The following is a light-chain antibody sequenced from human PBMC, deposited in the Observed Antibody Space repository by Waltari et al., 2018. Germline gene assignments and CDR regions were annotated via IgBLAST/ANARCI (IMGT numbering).Light chain of an antibody. CDR3: MQALQTPWM. CDR1: QSLLHSNGYNY. V-gene: IGKV2-28*01. CDR2: LGS. Sequence: IVMTQSPLSLPVTPGEPASISCRSSQSLLHSNGYNYLDWYLQKPGQSPQLLIYLGSNRASGVPDRFSGSGSGTDFTLKISRVEAEDVGVYYCMQALQTPWMFGQGTKVEIK. J-gene: IGKJ1*01.